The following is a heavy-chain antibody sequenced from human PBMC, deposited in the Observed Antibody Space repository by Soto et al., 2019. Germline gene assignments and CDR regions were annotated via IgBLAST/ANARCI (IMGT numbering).Heavy chain of an antibody. D-gene: IGHD5-18*01. CDR2: IIPIFGKA. V-gene: IGHV1-69*06. CDR1: GGTFSSYA. J-gene: IGHJ4*01. CDR3: ARDPLDSYGYSWHFDY. Sequence: GASVKVSCKASGGTFSSYAISWVRQAPGQGLEWMGGIIPIFGKANYAQKFQGRVTITADKSTSTAYMELSSLRSEDTAVYYCARDPLDSYGYSWHFDYWCQEPWSPSPQ.